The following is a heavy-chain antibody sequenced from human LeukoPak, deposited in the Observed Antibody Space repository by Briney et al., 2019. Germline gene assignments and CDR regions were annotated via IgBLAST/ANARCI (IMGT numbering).Heavy chain of an antibody. Sequence: SETLSLTCTVSGGSISSSSYYWGWIRQPPGKGLEWIGSIYYSGSTYYNPSLKSRVTISVDTSKNQFSLKLSSVTAADTAVYYCASGGFFYGSGSYLGAYYYMDVWGKGTTVTISS. CDR3: ASGGFFYGSGSYLGAYYYMDV. CDR1: GGSISSSSYY. D-gene: IGHD3-10*01. CDR2: IYYSGST. V-gene: IGHV4-39*07. J-gene: IGHJ6*03.